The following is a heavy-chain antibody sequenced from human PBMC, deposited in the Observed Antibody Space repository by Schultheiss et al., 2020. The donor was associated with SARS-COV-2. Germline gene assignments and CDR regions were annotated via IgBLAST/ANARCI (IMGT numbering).Heavy chain of an antibody. CDR3: ARDRYDFWSGYVSYWYFDL. V-gene: IGHV1-69*13. CDR1: GGTFSSYA. Sequence: SVKVSCKASGGTFSSYAISWVRQAPGQGLEWMGVIIPIFGTANYAQKFQGRVTITADESTSTAYMELSSLRSEDTAVYYCARDRYDFWSGYVSYWYFDLWGRGTLVTVSS. CDR2: IIPIFGTA. D-gene: IGHD3-3*01. J-gene: IGHJ2*01.